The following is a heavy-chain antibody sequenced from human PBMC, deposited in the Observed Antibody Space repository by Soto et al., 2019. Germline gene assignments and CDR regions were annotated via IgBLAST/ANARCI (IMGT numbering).Heavy chain of an antibody. V-gene: IGHV3-30-3*01. Sequence: SLRLSCAASGFTFSTYSMHLVRQAPGKGLEWVALISYDGTNKYYADSVKGRFTISRDNSKNTLYLQMNSLRAEDTAVYYCARVVTMIVVVPNYWGQGTLVTVSS. CDR2: ISYDGTNK. J-gene: IGHJ4*02. CDR3: ARVVTMIVVVPNY. D-gene: IGHD3-22*01. CDR1: GFTFSTYS.